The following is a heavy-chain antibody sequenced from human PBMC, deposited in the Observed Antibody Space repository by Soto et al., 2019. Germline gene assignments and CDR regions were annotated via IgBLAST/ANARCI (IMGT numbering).Heavy chain of an antibody. D-gene: IGHD6-19*01. J-gene: IGHJ6*02. V-gene: IGHV3-74*01. CDR2: ISPDGTYT. Sequence: PGGSLRLSCVASGFTLSSHWMHWVRQAPGKEPVWVSSISPDGTYTDHADSVKGRFTFSRDNAKNTLYLQMNSLRPDDTALYYCVRGTTDWNGVEQWLVLYYYYGMDVWGQGTTVTVSS. CDR3: VRGTTDWNGVEQWLVLYYYYGMDV. CDR1: GFTLSSHW.